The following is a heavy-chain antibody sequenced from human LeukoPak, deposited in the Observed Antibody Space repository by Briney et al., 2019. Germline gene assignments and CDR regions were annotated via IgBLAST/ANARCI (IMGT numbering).Heavy chain of an antibody. CDR1: GFTFSGYW. J-gene: IGHJ6*03. CDR3: ARDFYYYIDV. CDR2: IKQDGSEK. V-gene: IGHV3-7*01. Sequence: GGSLRLSCTASGFTFSGYWMTWVRQAPGKGLEWVANIKQDGSEKHYVDSVGGRFTISRENAKNSLYLQMNSLRAEDTAVYYCARDFYYYIDVWGKGTTVTVSS.